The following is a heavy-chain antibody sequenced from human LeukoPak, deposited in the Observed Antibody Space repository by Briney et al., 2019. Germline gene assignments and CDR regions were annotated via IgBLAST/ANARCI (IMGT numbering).Heavy chain of an antibody. CDR3: AKRIQVWLYFDY. D-gene: IGHD5-18*01. J-gene: IGHJ4*02. V-gene: IGHV3-23*01. CDR2: ISGSRDNA. Sequence: XLRLXCXASXFXFSSSVMSWVRQAPGKGLEWVSLISGSRDNAYYADSVKGRFTISRDNSKNTLYLQMNSLRAEDTAVYYCAKRIQVWLYFDYWGQGTLVTVSS. CDR1: XFXFSSSV.